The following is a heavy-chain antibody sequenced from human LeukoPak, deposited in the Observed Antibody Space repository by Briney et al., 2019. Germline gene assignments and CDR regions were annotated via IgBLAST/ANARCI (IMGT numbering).Heavy chain of an antibody. CDR1: GFTFGDYA. Sequence: GGSLRLSCTASGFTFGDYAMNWVRQAPGKGLEWVGFIRSNVYGGTTEYAASVKGRFTISRDDSKSIAYLQMNSLKTEDTAVYYCARDRMGAILYFDYWGQGTLVTVSS. J-gene: IGHJ4*02. CDR3: ARDRMGAILYFDY. D-gene: IGHD1-26*01. V-gene: IGHV3-49*04. CDR2: IRSNVYGGTT.